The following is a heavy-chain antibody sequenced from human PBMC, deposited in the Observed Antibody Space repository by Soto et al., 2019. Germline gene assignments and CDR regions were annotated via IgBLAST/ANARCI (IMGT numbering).Heavy chain of an antibody. CDR2: ISSSSSYI. CDR1: GFTFSSHS. Sequence: GGSLRVSCAASGFTFSSHSMNWVSKAPGEGLEWVSSISSSSSYIYYADSVKGRFTISRDNAKNSLYLQMNSLRAEDTAVYYCARAPGYCSGGSCYWFDICGQGTMVTVSS. D-gene: IGHD2-15*01. J-gene: IGHJ3*02. V-gene: IGHV3-21*01. CDR3: ARAPGYCSGGSCYWFDI.